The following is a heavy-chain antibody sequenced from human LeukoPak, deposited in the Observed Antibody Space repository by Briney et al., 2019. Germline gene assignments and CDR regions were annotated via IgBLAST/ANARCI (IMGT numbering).Heavy chain of an antibody. V-gene: IGHV3-23*01. CDR3: ANPDSSGYHYYFDY. CDR1: GFTFSSFG. Sequence: GGSLRLSCAASGFTFSSFGIHWVRQAPGKGLEWVSAISGSGGSTYYADSVKGRFTISRDNSKNTLYLQMNSLRAEDTAVYYCANPDSSGYHYYFDYWGQGTLVTVSS. CDR2: ISGSGGST. J-gene: IGHJ4*02. D-gene: IGHD3-22*01.